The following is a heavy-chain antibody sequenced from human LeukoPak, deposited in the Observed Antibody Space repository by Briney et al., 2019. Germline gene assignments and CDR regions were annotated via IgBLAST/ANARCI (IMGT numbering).Heavy chain of an antibody. Sequence: GGSLRLSCAASGFTFSSYGMHWVRQAPGKGLEWVSGINWYGSNIAYADSVKGRFTISRDNAKNSLYLQMNSLRAEDTALYYCVGGSITMVRGDFYYYYAMDVWGQGTTVTVSS. J-gene: IGHJ6*02. D-gene: IGHD3-10*01. V-gene: IGHV3-20*04. CDR2: INWYGSNI. CDR3: VGGSITMVRGDFYYYYAMDV. CDR1: GFTFSSYG.